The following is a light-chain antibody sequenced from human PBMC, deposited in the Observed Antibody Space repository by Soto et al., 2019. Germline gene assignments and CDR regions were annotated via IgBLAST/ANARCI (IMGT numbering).Light chain of an antibody. Sequence: EIVMTQSPATLSLSPGERATLSCRASQSVATNLAWCQQTPGQPPRLLIYGASTRATGIPARFSGSGSGTDFTLTISRLEPEDFAVYYCQQYGSSGTFGQGTKVDI. J-gene: IGKJ1*01. CDR3: QQYGSSGT. CDR1: QSVATN. CDR2: GAS. V-gene: IGKV3-20*01.